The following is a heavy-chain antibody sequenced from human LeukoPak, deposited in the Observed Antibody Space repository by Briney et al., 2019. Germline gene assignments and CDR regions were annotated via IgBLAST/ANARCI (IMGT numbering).Heavy chain of an antibody. D-gene: IGHD4-23*01. CDR1: GFTFSSYA. Sequence: PGGSLRLSCAASGFTFSSYAMHWVRQAPGKGLEWVAVISYDGSNKYYADSVKGRFTISRDNSKNTLYLQMNSLRAEDTALYYCAKDMLRYTVVTNDAFDIWGQGTMVTVSS. CDR3: AKDMLRYTVVTNDAFDI. CDR2: ISYDGSNK. V-gene: IGHV3-30-3*01. J-gene: IGHJ3*02.